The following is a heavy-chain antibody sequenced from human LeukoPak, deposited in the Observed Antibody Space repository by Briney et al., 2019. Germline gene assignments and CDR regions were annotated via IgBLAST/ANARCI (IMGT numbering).Heavy chain of an antibody. J-gene: IGHJ4*02. CDR2: ISSSSSTI. CDR3: ARGALDFDY. V-gene: IGHV3-48*02. Sequence: GGSLRLSCAASGFTFSSYSMNWVRQAPGKGLEWVSYISSSSSTIYYADSVKGRFTISRDNAKNSLFLQVNSLRDEDTAVYYCARGALDFDYWGQGTLVTVSS. CDR1: GFTFSSYS.